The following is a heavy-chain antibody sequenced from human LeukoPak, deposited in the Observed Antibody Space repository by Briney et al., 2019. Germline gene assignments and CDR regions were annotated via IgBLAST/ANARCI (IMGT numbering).Heavy chain of an antibody. Sequence: PGGSLRLSCAASGFTFDDYAMHWVRQAPGKGLEWVSGISWNSGSIGYADSVKGRFTISRDNAKNSLYLQMNSLRAEDTALYYCAKDKEYSSSWYSASDIWGQGTWSPSIQ. CDR3: AKDKEYSSSWYSASDI. J-gene: IGHJ3*02. CDR1: GFTFDDYA. CDR2: ISWNSGSI. D-gene: IGHD6-13*01. V-gene: IGHV3-9*01.